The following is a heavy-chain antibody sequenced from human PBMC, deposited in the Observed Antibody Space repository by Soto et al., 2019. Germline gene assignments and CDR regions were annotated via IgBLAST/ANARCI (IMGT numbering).Heavy chain of an antibody. CDR1: GFTFSSYE. Sequence: VVSLRLSGAASGFTFSSYEMNWVRQAPGKGLEWISYITSSGSTTYYADSVKGRFTISRDNAKNSLYLQMNSLRADDTAVYYCARGNSPVNVYWGQGTLVTVSS. J-gene: IGHJ4*02. CDR2: ITSSGSTT. D-gene: IGHD3-16*02. CDR3: ARGNSPVNVY. V-gene: IGHV3-48*03.